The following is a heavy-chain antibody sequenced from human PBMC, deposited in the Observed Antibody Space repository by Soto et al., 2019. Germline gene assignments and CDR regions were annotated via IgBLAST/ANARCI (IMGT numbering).Heavy chain of an antibody. J-gene: IGHJ5*02. CDR1: GYTFTSYD. CDR3: ARGRVVLMVYAISGWFDP. D-gene: IGHD2-8*01. CDR2: MNPNSGNT. V-gene: IGHV1-8*01. Sequence: QVQLVQSGAEVKKPGASVKVSCKASGYTFTSYDINWGRQATGQGLEWMGWMNPNSGNTGYAQKFQGRVTMTRNTSISTAYMELSSLRSEDTAVYYCARGRVVLMVYAISGWFDPWGQGTLVTVSS.